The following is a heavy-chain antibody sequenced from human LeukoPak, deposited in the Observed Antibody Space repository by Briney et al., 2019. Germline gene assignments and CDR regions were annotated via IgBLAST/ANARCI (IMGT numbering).Heavy chain of an antibody. CDR2: INHSGST. CDR1: GGSFSGYY. D-gene: IGHD6-6*01. V-gene: IGHV4-34*01. J-gene: IGHJ6*03. Sequence: SETLSLTCAVYGGSFSGYYWSWIRQPPGKGLEWIGEINHSGSTNYNPSLKSRVTISVDTSKNQFSLKLSSVTAADTAVYYCARVAARGRSYYYYYYMDVWGKGTTVTVSS. CDR3: ARVAARGRSYYYYYYMDV.